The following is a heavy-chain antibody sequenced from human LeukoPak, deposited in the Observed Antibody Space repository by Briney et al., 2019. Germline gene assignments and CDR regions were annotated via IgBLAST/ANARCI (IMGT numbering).Heavy chain of an antibody. CDR3: AKGRLGVDY. J-gene: IGHJ4*02. CDR2: ITGSAATT. D-gene: IGHD4-11*01. Sequence: GGSLRLSCAASGFTFSNYAMRWVRQVPGKGLEWVSSITGSAATTSYADSVKGRFIISRDISKNTLYLQMNTLRAEDTAVYYCAKGRLGVDYWGQGTLVTVSS. CDR1: GFTFSNYA. V-gene: IGHV3-23*01.